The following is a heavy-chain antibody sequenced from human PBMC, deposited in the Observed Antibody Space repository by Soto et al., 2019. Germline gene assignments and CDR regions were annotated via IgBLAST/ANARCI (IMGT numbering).Heavy chain of an antibody. CDR2: ISYDGSNK. V-gene: IGHV3-30-3*01. CDR1: GFTFSSYA. CDR3: ARDRIAAAGTEFYYYYYGMDV. D-gene: IGHD6-13*01. Sequence: GGSLRLSCAASGFTFSSYAMHWVRQAPGKGLEWVAVISYDGSNKYYADSVKGRFTISRDNSKNTLYLQMNSLRAEDTAVYYCARDRIAAAGTEFYYYYYGMDVWGQGTTVTVSS. J-gene: IGHJ6*02.